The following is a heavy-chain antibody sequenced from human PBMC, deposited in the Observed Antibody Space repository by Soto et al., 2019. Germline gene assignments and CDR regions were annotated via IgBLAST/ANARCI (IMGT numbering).Heavy chain of an antibody. D-gene: IGHD5-18*01. CDR2: INHSGST. V-gene: IGHV4-34*01. CDR3: AKDRSYGQVYYYYGMDV. J-gene: IGHJ6*02. Sequence: QVQLQQWGAGLLKPSETLSLTCAVYGGSFSGYYWSWIRQPPGKGLEWIGEINHSGSTNYNPSLKSRVTISVDTSKNQFSLKLSSVTAADTAVYYCAKDRSYGQVYYYYGMDVWGQGTTVTVSS. CDR1: GGSFSGYY.